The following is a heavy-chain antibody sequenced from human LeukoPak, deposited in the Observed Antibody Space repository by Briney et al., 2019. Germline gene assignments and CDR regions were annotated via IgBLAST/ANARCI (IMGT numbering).Heavy chain of an antibody. Sequence: GSSVKVSCKASGGTFSSYAISWVRQAPGQGLEWMGRIIPILGIANYAQKFQGRVTITADKSTSTAYMELSSLRSEDTAVYYCARAETVTIAAAGTFAFDIWGQGTMVTVSS. V-gene: IGHV1-69*04. CDR1: GGTFSSYA. D-gene: IGHD6-13*01. CDR3: ARAETVTIAAAGTFAFDI. CDR2: IIPILGIA. J-gene: IGHJ3*02.